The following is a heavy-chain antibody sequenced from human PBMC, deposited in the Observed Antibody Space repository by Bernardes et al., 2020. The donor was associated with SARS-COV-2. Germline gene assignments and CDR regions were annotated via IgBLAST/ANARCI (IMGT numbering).Heavy chain of an antibody. V-gene: IGHV4-59*08. CDR1: GGSLTYYY. CDR3: ARKVADARGGGLDV. D-gene: IGHD3-10*02. Sequence: SETLSLTCSVSGGSLTYYYWTWIRQSPGKALEWIGYIYYRGETNYNPSLKNRLTISIDTSTNQVSLNLKSVTAADTALYYCARKVADARGGGLDVWGQGTTVTVSS. CDR2: IYYRGET. J-gene: IGHJ6*02.